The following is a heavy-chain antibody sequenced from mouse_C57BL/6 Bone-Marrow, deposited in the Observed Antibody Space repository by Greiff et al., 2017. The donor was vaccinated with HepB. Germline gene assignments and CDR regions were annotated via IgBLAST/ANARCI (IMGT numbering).Heavy chain of an antibody. CDR2: ISSGGDYI. Sequence: EVKLVESGEGLVKPGGSLKLSCAASGFTFSSYAMSWVRQTPEKRLEWVAYISSGGDYIYYADTVKGRFTISRDNARNTLYLQMSSLKSEDTAMYYCTRVDGYYPWFAYWGQGTLVTVSA. J-gene: IGHJ3*01. D-gene: IGHD2-3*01. V-gene: IGHV5-9-1*02. CDR1: GFTFSSYA. CDR3: TRVDGYYPWFAY.